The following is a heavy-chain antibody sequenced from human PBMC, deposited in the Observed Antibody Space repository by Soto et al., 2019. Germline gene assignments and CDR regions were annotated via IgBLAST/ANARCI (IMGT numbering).Heavy chain of an antibody. CDR3: VRDLHEPLAADALREAN. J-gene: IGHJ4*02. V-gene: IGHV3-48*03. CDR2: ISSSGTGT. CDR1: GFTFSSYE. D-gene: IGHD4-17*01. Sequence: EMQLVQSGGGLVQPGGSLRLSCAASGFTFSSYEMHWVRQAPGKGLEWISYISSSGTGTYYADSVRGRFTMSRYNTKNSVSLQMYSLRAEDTAIYYCVRDLHEPLAADALREANWGQGTQVTVSS.